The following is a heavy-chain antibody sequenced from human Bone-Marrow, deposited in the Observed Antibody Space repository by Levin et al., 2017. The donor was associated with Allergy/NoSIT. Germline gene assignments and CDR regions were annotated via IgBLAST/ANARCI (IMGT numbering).Heavy chain of an antibody. J-gene: IGHJ3*02. CDR2: IWYDGSNK. CDR3: ARGAGYFALDNDAFDI. D-gene: IGHD3-9*01. V-gene: IGHV3-33*01. Sequence: GESLKISCAASGFTFSSYGMHWVRQAPGKGLEWVAVIWYDGSNKYYADSVKGRFTISRDNSKNTLYLQMNSLRAEDTAVYYCARGAGYFALDNDAFDIWGQGTMVTVSS. CDR1: GFTFSSYG.